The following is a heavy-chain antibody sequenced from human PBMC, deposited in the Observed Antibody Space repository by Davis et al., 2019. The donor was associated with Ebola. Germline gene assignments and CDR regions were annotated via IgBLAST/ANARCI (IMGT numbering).Heavy chain of an antibody. CDR1: GGTFTNYA. V-gene: IGHV1-18*01. J-gene: IGHJ4*02. CDR3: ARGGEFDY. Sequence: ASVKVSCKTSGGTFTNYAVNWVRQAPGQGLEWMGWISAYNGNTNYAQKLQGRVTMTTDTSTSTAYMELRSLRSDDTAVYYCARGGEFDYWGQGTLVTVSS. D-gene: IGHD2-21*01. CDR2: ISAYNGNT.